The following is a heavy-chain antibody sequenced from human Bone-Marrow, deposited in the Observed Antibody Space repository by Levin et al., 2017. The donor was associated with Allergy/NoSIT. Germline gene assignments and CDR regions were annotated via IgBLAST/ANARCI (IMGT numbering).Heavy chain of an antibody. CDR2: ISNDGIKE. Sequence: QLGESLKISCADSGFAFSTYAMHWVRQAPGKGLHWVAVISNDGIKEYYADSVKGRFTISRDNSKNTLYLQMNTLRPEDTAVYYCVRGRGDSSGYDFVFDYWGQGTLVTVSS. D-gene: IGHD3-22*01. J-gene: IGHJ4*02. CDR3: VRGRGDSSGYDFVFDY. V-gene: IGHV3-30-3*01. CDR1: GFAFSTYA.